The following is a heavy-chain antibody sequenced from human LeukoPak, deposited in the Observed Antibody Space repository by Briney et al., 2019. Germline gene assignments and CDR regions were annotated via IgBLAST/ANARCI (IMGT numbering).Heavy chain of an antibody. Sequence: GGSLRLSCAASGFTFSSSSMNWVSQAPGKGLEWVSSISSDSSNIEYADSVKGRFTISRDNAKNSLYLQMNSLGAEDTALYYCARDSDSRVHSYGYWDYWGQGTLVTVSS. D-gene: IGHD5-18*01. CDR1: GFTFSSSS. V-gene: IGHV3-21*01. CDR3: ARDSDSRVHSYGYWDY. J-gene: IGHJ4*02. CDR2: ISSDSSNI.